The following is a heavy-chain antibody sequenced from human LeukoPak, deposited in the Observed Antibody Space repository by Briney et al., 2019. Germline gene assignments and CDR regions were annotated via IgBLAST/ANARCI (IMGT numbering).Heavy chain of an antibody. CDR3: ARDPEFGELPFDY. Sequence: ASVKVSCKASGYTFTNNGISWVRQAPGQGLEWMGWISTYNGNTNYAQKLQDRVTMTTDTSTSTAYMELRSLRSDDTAVYYCARDPEFGELPFDYWGQGTLVTVSS. J-gene: IGHJ4*02. CDR2: ISTYNGNT. V-gene: IGHV1-18*01. CDR1: GYTFTNNG. D-gene: IGHD3-10*01.